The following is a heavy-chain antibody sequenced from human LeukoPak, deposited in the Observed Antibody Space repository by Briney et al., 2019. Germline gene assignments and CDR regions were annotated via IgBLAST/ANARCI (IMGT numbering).Heavy chain of an antibody. CDR2: INQDGSAK. CDR3: ALGGRTGNNWFDP. Sequence: PGGSLRLSCAASGFTFSSYWMNWVRQAPGKGLEWVANINQDGSAKYYVGSVEGRFTISRDNAKNSLYLQMDSLRAEDTAVYYCALGGRTGNNWFDPWGQGTLVIVSS. D-gene: IGHD1-1*01. CDR1: GFTFSSYW. J-gene: IGHJ5*02. V-gene: IGHV3-7*01.